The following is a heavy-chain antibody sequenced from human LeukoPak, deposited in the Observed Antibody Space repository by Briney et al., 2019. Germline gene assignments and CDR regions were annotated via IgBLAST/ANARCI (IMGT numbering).Heavy chain of an antibody. D-gene: IGHD2-15*01. Sequence: GGSLRLSCAASGFTFSSYAMSWARQAPGKGLEWVSAISGSGGTTYYADSVKGRFTISRDNSKNTLYLQMNSLRAEDTAVYYCAKVGPRYCSGGSCSPPSWFDPWGQGTLVTVSS. CDR3: AKVGPRYCSGGSCSPPSWFDP. J-gene: IGHJ5*02. CDR1: GFTFSSYA. CDR2: ISGSGGTT. V-gene: IGHV3-23*01.